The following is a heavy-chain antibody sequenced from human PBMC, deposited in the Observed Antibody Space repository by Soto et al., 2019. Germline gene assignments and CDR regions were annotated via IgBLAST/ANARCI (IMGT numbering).Heavy chain of an antibody. V-gene: IGHV1-18*01. CDR1: GYTFTSYG. Sequence: ASVKVSCKAAGYTFTSYGISWVRQAPGQGLEWMGWTSAYNGNTNYAQKLQGRVTMTTDTSTSTAYMELRSLRSDDTAVYYCARVRYCSGGSCRDAFDIWGQGTMVTVSS. J-gene: IGHJ3*02. CDR3: ARVRYCSGGSCRDAFDI. D-gene: IGHD2-15*01. CDR2: TSAYNGNT.